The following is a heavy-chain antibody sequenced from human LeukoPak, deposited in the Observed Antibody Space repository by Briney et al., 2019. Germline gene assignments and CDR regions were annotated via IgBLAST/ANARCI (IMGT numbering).Heavy chain of an antibody. D-gene: IGHD3-22*01. CDR3: AKDGHHYYDSSGYRPD. Sequence: GGSLRLSCAASGFTFSSYWMHWVRQAPGKGLEWVSAISGSGGSTYYADSVKGRFTISRDNSKNTLYLQMNSLRAEDTAVYYCAKDGHHYYDSSGYRPDWGQGTLVTVSS. V-gene: IGHV3-23*01. J-gene: IGHJ4*02. CDR1: GFTFSSYW. CDR2: ISGSGGST.